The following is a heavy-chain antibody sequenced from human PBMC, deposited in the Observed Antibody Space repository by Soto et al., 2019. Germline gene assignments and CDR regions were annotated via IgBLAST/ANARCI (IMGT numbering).Heavy chain of an antibody. CDR2: IDYSGST. V-gene: IGHV4-59*01. CDR3: ARDLVGWFDP. J-gene: IGHJ5*02. CDR1: GGSISSYY. D-gene: IGHD2-15*01. Sequence: QVQLQESGPGLVKPSETLSLTCTVSGGSISSYYWSWIRQPPGKGLEWIGYIDYSGSTNYNPSLKTRVTISVDTTKTQFSLKLSSVTAADTAVYYCARDLVGWFDPWGQGTLVTVSS.